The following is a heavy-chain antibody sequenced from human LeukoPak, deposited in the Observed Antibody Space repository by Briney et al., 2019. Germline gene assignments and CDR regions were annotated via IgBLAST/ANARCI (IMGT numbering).Heavy chain of an antibody. CDR1: GLTFSSYS. V-gene: IGHV3-21*01. Sequence: GGSLRLSCAASGLTFSSYSMNWVRQAPGKGLEWVSSISSSSSYIYYADSVKGRFTISRDNAKNSLYLQMNSLRAEDTAVYYCAREYGSGSYGFDYWGQGTLVTVSS. CDR2: ISSSSSYI. J-gene: IGHJ4*02. CDR3: AREYGSGSYGFDY. D-gene: IGHD3-10*01.